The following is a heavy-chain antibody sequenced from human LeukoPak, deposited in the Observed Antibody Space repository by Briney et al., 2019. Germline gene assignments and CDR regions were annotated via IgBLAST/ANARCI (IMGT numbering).Heavy chain of an antibody. CDR2: INPSGGSR. D-gene: IGHD4-17*01. CDR1: GYTFTGYY. V-gene: IGHV1-46*01. J-gene: IGHJ4*02. CDR3: AREQKTTVTTGYYFDY. Sequence: GASVKVSCKAAGYTFTGYYMHWVRQAPGQGLEWMGIINPSGGSRSYAQEVQGRVTMTRDMSTSTVYMELSSLRSEDTAVYYCAREQKTTVTTGYYFDYWGQGTLVTVSS.